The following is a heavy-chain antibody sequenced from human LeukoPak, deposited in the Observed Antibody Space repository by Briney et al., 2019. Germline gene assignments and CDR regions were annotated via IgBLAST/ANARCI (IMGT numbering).Heavy chain of an antibody. V-gene: IGHV3-66*01. D-gene: IGHD4-17*01. CDR2: IHSGGGT. CDR3: VGATGFGY. J-gene: IGHJ4*02. Sequence: GGSLRLSCAVSGFTVTSNYMSWVRQAPGKGQEWVSVIHSGGGTYYADSVKGRFTSSRDKSKNTVYLQMNSLRAEDTAVYFCVGATGFGYWGQGSLVTVSS. CDR1: GFTVTSNY.